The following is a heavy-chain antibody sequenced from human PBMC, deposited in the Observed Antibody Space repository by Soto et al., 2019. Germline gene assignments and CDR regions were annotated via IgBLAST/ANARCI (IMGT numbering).Heavy chain of an antibody. Sequence: ASVKVSCKASGYTFTSYAMHWVRQAPGQRLEWMGWINAGNGNTKYSQKFQGRVTITRDTSASTAYMELSSLRSEDTAVYYCARGYYDSSGYPQYYFAYWGQGTLVTVSS. J-gene: IGHJ4*02. CDR1: GYTFTSYA. D-gene: IGHD3-22*01. CDR3: ARGYYDSSGYPQYYFAY. V-gene: IGHV1-3*01. CDR2: INAGNGNT.